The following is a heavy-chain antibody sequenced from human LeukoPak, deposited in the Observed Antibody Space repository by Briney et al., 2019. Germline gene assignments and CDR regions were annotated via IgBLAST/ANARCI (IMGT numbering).Heavy chain of an antibody. J-gene: IGHJ4*02. D-gene: IGHD3-22*01. CDR3: ARDYYDNSGGYFDY. CDR2: ISAHNGNT. V-gene: IGHV1-18*01. CDR1: GYSFTSYA. Sequence: ASVKVSCKASGYSFTSYAITWVRQAPGQGLEWMGWISAHNGNTNYAQKLQGRVTMTTDTSTGTAYMELRSLRSDDTAIYYCARDYYDNSGGYFDYWGQGTLVTVPS.